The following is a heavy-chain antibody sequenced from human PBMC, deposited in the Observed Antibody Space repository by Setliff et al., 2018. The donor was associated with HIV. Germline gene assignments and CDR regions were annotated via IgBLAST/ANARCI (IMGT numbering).Heavy chain of an antibody. CDR2: INPYSGDT. CDR3: AREARLEGAFDI. CDR1: GYTLIDYY. Sequence: ASVKVSCKASGYTLIDYYMHWVRQAPGQGLEWVGWINPYSGDTNYAQKFHGRVTMTRDTSINTAYMDLRTLRSDDTTVYYCAREARLEGAFDIWGQGTMVTVSS. J-gene: IGHJ3*02. V-gene: IGHV1-2*02. D-gene: IGHD1-1*01.